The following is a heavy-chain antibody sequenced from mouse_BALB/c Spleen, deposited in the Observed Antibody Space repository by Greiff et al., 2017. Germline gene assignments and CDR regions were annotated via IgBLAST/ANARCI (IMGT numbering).Heavy chain of an antibody. CDR1: GFTFSSFG. CDR3: ARDLAY. J-gene: IGHJ3*01. V-gene: IGHV5-17*02. Sequence: EVKVVESGGGLVQPGGSRKPSCAASGFTFSSFGMHWVRQAPEKGLEWVAYISSGSSTIYYADTVKGRFTISRDNPKNTLFLQMTSLRSEDTAMYYCARDLAYWGQGTLVTVSA. CDR2: ISSGSSTI.